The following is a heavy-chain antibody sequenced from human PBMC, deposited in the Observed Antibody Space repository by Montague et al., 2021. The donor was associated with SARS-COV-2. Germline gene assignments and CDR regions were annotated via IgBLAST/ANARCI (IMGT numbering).Heavy chain of an antibody. Sequence: SDTLSLTCAVYGGSFSDYFWTWIRQHPGKGLEWIGEINHRGTSNYNPSLKSRVSISVDTSKNQFSLYLGSVTAADTAVYYCARGRQHFNMIVVVMTGGEYYFDYWGQGTLVTVSS. J-gene: IGHJ4*02. CDR1: GGSFSDYF. CDR2: INHRGTS. D-gene: IGHD3-22*01. CDR3: ARGRQHFNMIVVVMTGGEYYFDY. V-gene: IGHV4-34*01.